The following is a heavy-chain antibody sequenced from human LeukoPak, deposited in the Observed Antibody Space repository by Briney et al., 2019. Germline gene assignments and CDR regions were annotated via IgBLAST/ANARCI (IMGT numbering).Heavy chain of an antibody. Sequence: PGGSLRLSCAASGFTFDDYGMHWVRQAPGKGLEWVSGISWNSGSIGYADSVEGRFTISRDNAKNSLYLQMNSLRAEDTASYYCAKAPRGNDDYFDYWGQGTLVTVSS. CDR2: ISWNSGSI. D-gene: IGHD3-16*01. CDR1: GFTFDDYG. J-gene: IGHJ4*02. V-gene: IGHV3-9*01. CDR3: AKAPRGNDDYFDY.